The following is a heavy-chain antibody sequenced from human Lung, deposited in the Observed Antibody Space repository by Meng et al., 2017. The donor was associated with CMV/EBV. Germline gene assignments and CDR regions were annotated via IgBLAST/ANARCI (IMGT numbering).Heavy chain of an antibody. Sequence: QVQLQRAGPGLVNPSGTLSLTCAVSGGSISSSNWWSWVRQPPGKGLEWIGEIYHSGSTNYNPSLKSRVTISVDKSKNQFSLKLSSVTAADTAVYYCASFPPPGKQWLVTDYWGQGTLVTVSS. CDR2: IYHSGST. J-gene: IGHJ4*02. D-gene: IGHD6-19*01. CDR1: GGSISSSNW. V-gene: IGHV4-4*02. CDR3: ASFPPPGKQWLVTDY.